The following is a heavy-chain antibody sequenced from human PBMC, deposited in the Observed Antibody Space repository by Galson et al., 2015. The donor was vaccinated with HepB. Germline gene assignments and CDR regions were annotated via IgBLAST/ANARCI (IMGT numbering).Heavy chain of an antibody. CDR2: INTNTGNP. J-gene: IGHJ4*02. V-gene: IGHV7-4-1*02. Sequence: SVKVSCKASGYTFTSYAMNWVRQAPGQGLEWMGWINTNTGNPTYAQGFTGRFVFSLDTSVSAAYLQISSLKAEDTAVYYCASGDCSGGSCYSGDPLLDYWGQGTLVTVSS. D-gene: IGHD2-15*01. CDR3: ASGDCSGGSCYSGDPLLDY. CDR1: GYTFTSYA.